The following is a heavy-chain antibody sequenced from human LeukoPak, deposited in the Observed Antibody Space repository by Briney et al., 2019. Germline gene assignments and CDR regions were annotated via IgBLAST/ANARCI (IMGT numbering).Heavy chain of an antibody. CDR3: ARHPFATPFDY. CDR1: GGSFSGYY. V-gene: IGHV4-59*08. Sequence: SETLSLTCAVYGGSFSGYYWSWIRQPPGKGLEWIGYMYHTGHTMYNSSLKSRVTMSLDTSKNHFSLRLSSVTAADTAVYYCARHPFATPFDYWGPGTLATVSS. J-gene: IGHJ4*02. D-gene: IGHD2-15*01. CDR2: MYHTGHT.